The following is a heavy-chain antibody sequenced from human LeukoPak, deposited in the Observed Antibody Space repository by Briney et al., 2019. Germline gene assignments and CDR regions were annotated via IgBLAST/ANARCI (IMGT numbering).Heavy chain of an antibody. V-gene: IGHV3-30*18. CDR2: ISYDGSNK. CDR1: GFTFSSYG. J-gene: IGHJ6*03. Sequence: PGGSLRLSCAASGFTFSSYGMHWVRQAPGKGLEWVAVISYDGSNKYYADSVKGRFTISRDNSKNTLYLQMNSLRAEVTAVYYCAKDLGWAYYYYMDVWGKGTTVTVSS. D-gene: IGHD6-19*01. CDR3: AKDLGWAYYYYMDV.